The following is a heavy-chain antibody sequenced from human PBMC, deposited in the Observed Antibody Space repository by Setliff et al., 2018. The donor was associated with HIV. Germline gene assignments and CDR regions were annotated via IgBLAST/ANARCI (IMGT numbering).Heavy chain of an antibody. J-gene: IGHJ4*02. CDR1: GYTFTSYW. Sequence: PGASLKISCKGSGYTFTSYWIGWVRQMPGKGLEWMGIIYPGDSDTRYSPSFQGRVTISADKSINTAYLQWISLQASDTAMYYCARRASKASLDYWGQGTLVTVSS. V-gene: IGHV5-51*01. CDR3: ARRASKASLDY. CDR2: IYPGDSDT.